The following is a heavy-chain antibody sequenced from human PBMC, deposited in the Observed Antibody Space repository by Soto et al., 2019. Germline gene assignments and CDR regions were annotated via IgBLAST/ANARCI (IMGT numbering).Heavy chain of an antibody. CDR3: AREKTSYGMDV. V-gene: IGHV1-8*01. CDR1: GYTFTSYD. Sequence: QVQLVQSGAAVKKPGASVKVSCKASGYTFTSYDINWVRQATGQGLEWMGWMNANSGNTGYAQTFQGRVTMTRNTSSSTAYMELSSLRSEDTAVYYCAREKTSYGMDVWGQGTTVTVSS. J-gene: IGHJ6*02. CDR2: MNANSGNT.